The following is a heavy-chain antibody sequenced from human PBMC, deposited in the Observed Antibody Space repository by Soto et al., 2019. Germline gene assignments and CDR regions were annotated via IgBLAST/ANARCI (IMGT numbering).Heavy chain of an antibody. CDR2: LIRIFGAA. CDR1: GGTFTNYV. D-gene: IGHD6-6*01. V-gene: IGHV1-69*01. Sequence: QVQLLQSGAEVRKPGSSVKVSCKISGGTFTNYVISWLRQAPGQGLEWMGGLIRIFGAANLAQKFQGRVTITADESTSTVNMELIGLTSDDSEVYYCARGRSSPNFDPWGQGTLVTVSS. J-gene: IGHJ5*02. CDR3: ARGRSSPNFDP.